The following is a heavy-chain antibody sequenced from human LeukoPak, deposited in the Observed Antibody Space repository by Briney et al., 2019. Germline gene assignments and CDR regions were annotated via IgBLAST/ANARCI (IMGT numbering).Heavy chain of an antibody. J-gene: IGHJ4*02. CDR2: IYTSGST. Sequence: PSETLSLTCTVSGGSISSYYWSWIRQPPGKGLEWIGYIYTSGSTNYNPSLKSRVTISVDTSKNQFSLKLSSVTAADTAVYYCARGGPRGAARPGYFDYWGQGTRVTVSS. CDR3: ARGGPRGAARPGYFDY. D-gene: IGHD6-6*01. V-gene: IGHV4-4*09. CDR1: GGSISSYY.